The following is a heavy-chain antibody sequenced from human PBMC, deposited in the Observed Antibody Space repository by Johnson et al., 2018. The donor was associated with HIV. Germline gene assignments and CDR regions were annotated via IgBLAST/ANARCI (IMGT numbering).Heavy chain of an antibody. CDR1: GFTFSSYD. D-gene: IGHD6-19*01. V-gene: IGHV3-30*02. J-gene: IGHJ3*02. CDR2: IRYNGTNK. Sequence: QVQLVESGGGVVQPGGSLRLSCVASGFTFSSYDMHWVHQAPGKGLEWVAFIRYNGTNKYYADSVKGRFTISRDNSMHTMYRQRNSLRAEDTAVDYCAGQVRAFDIWGQGTMVTVSS. CDR3: AGQVRAFDI.